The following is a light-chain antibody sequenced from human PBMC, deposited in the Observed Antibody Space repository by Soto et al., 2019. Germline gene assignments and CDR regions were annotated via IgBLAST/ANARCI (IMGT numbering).Light chain of an antibody. CDR1: QSISSW. J-gene: IGKJ1*01. V-gene: IGKV1-5*03. Sequence: DIQMTQSPSTLSASVGDRVTITCRASQSISSWLAWYQQKPGKAPKLLIYKASSLESGVPSRFSGSESGTEFTLTISSLQPDDFATYYCQKYSSYSKLGQGTKVDIK. CDR3: QKYSSYSK. CDR2: KAS.